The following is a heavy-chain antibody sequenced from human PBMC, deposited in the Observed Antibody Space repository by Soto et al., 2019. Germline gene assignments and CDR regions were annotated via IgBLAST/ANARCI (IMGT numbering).Heavy chain of an antibody. J-gene: IGHJ6*02. CDR2: IDPSDSYT. D-gene: IGHD2-15*01. CDR3: ARHPTPAYYYYYGMDV. Sequence: GESLKISCKGSGYSFTSYWISWARQMPGKGLEWMGRIDPSDSYTNSSPSFQGHVTISADKSISTAYLQWSSLKASDTAMYYCARHPTPAYYYYYGMDVWGQGTTVTVSS. CDR1: GYSFTSYW. V-gene: IGHV5-10-1*01.